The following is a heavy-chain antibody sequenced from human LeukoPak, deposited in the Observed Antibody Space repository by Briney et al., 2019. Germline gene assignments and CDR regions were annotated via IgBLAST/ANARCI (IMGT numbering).Heavy chain of an antibody. CDR2: IYYSGST. V-gene: IGHV4-39*01. CDR1: VGSISSSSYY. J-gene: IGHJ1*01. D-gene: IGHD6-13*01. Sequence: PSETLSLTCTVSVGSISSSSYYWGWIRQPPGKGLEWIGSIYYSGSTYYNPSLKSRVTISVDTSKNQSSLKLSSVTAADTAVYYCASPYSSIWYDYFQHWGQGTLVTVSS. CDR3: ASPYSSIWYDYFQH.